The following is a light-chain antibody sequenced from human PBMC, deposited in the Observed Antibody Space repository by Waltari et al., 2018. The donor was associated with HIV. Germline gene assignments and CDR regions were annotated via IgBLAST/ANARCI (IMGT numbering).Light chain of an antibody. J-gene: IGKJ4*01. V-gene: IGKV1-16*01. CDR3: QQYDSYPLP. CDR2: AAS. Sequence: DIQMTQSPSSLSASIGDRVTITCRASQGITNSLVWFQQKPGKPPKSLIYAASSLLRVVPSRFSGRGSGTHFTLTISSLQPEDFATYFCQQYDSYPLPFGGGTKVDIK. CDR1: QGITNS.